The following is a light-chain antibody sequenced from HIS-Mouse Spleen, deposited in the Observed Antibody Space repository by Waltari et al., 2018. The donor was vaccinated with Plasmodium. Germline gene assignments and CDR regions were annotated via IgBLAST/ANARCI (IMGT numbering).Light chain of an antibody. CDR3: QQYYSYLLT. Sequence: DIQMTQSPSTLSASVGDRVTITCRASQSISSWLAWYQKKPGKSPKLLIYKASSLESGVPSRFSGSGSGTEFTLTISSLQSEDFATYYCQQYYSYLLTFGGGTKVEFK. CDR2: KAS. CDR1: QSISSW. J-gene: IGKJ4*01. V-gene: IGKV1-5*03.